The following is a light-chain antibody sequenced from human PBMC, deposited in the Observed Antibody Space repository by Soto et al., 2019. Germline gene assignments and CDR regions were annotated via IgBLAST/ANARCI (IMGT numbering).Light chain of an antibody. CDR3: QQYGSSPPRFT. J-gene: IGKJ3*01. Sequence: EIVLTQSPGTLSLSPGERATLSCRVSQSVSSSYLAWYQQKPGQAPRLLIYGASSRATGIPDRFSGSGSGTDFTLTISRLEPEDFAVYYCQQYGSSPPRFTFGPGTKVDIK. CDR1: QSVSSSY. CDR2: GAS. V-gene: IGKV3-20*01.